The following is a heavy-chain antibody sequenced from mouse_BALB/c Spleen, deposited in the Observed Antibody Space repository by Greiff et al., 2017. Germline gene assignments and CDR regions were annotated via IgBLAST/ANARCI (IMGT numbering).Heavy chain of an antibody. Sequence: EVQRVESGGGLVQPGGSLKLSCAASGFTFSSYTMSWVRQTPEKRLEWVAYISNGGGSTYYPDTVKGRFTISRDNAKNTLYLQMSSLKSEDTAMYYCARRRNDYYAMDYWGQGTSVTVSS. V-gene: IGHV5-12-2*01. CDR1: GFTFSSYT. J-gene: IGHJ4*01. CDR3: ARRRNDYYAMDY. CDR2: ISNGGGST.